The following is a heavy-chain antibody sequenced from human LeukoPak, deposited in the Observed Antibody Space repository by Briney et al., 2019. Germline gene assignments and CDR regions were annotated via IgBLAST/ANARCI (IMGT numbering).Heavy chain of an antibody. CDR1: GFTFIYYE. V-gene: IGHV3-48*03. D-gene: IGHD3-9*01. CDR2: ISSNATSTM. Sequence: GGSLRLACAASGFTFIYYEMNWVRQAPGKGLEWVSYISSNATSTMYYADSVKGRFTISRDNAMNSLYLQMNSLRAEDTAIYYCARGFPVLSVWGQGTTVTASS. J-gene: IGHJ6*02. CDR3: ARGFPVLSV.